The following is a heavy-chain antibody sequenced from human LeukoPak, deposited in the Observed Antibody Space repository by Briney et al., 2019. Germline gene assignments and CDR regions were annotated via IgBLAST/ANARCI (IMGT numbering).Heavy chain of an antibody. Sequence: ASVKVSCKASGYTFTGYYMHWMRQAPGQGLEWMGWINPNSGGTNYAQKFQGRVTMTRDTSISTAYMELSRLRSDDTAVYYCARTVSSSSSFDYWGQGTLVTVSS. J-gene: IGHJ4*02. CDR2: INPNSGGT. V-gene: IGHV1-2*02. CDR1: GYTFTGYY. D-gene: IGHD6-6*01. CDR3: ARTVSSSSSFDY.